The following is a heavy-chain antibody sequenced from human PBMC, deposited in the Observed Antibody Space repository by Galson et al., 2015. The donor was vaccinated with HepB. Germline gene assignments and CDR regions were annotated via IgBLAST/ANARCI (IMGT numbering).Heavy chain of an antibody. V-gene: IGHV1-3*01. J-gene: IGHJ5*02. CDR3: ARGPAYGSGGLWWFDP. CDR2: INPGSGST. CDR1: GYTFTSYA. Sequence: SVKVSCKASGYTFTSYAMHWVRQAPGQRLEWMGWINPGSGSTKYSQKFQGRVTITRDTSASTAYMELSSLRSEDTAVYYCARGPAYGSGGLWWFDPWGQGTLVTVSS. D-gene: IGHD3-10*01.